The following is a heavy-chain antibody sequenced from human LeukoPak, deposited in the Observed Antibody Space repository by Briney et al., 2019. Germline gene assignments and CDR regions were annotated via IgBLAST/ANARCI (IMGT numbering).Heavy chain of an antibody. J-gene: IGHJ3*02. V-gene: IGHV1-46*03. CDR1: GYTFTSFS. Sequence: ASVKVSCTASGYTFTSFSMHWVRQAPGQGLEWMGIINLSVGSTSYAQKFQGRVTMTRDTSTSAVYMELSSLRSEDTAVYYCARGAVGARDDDAFDIWGQGTMVTVSS. CDR3: ARGAVGARDDDAFDI. D-gene: IGHD1-26*01. CDR2: INLSVGST.